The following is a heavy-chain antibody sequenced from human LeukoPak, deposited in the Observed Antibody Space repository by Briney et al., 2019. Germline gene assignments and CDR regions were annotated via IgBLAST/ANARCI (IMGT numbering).Heavy chain of an antibody. V-gene: IGHV3-23*01. CDR1: GFDFNNYA. CDR3: AKGAAIDH. CDR2: MSGSGYHTYYADSDKT. J-gene: IGHJ4*02. Sequence: PGGSLRLSCAASGFDFNNYAMSWVRQGPGKRLEWVSAMSGSGYHTYYADSDKTYYADSVKCRFTISRDNSKSTVYLHMNNLRLEDTAIYYCAKGAAIDHWGQGTLVTVSS.